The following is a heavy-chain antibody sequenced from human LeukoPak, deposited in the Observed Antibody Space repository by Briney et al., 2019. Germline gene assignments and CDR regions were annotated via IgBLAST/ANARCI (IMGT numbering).Heavy chain of an antibody. D-gene: IGHD1-26*01. J-gene: IGHJ2*01. CDR3: AKDRTVGASYWYFDL. V-gene: IGHV3-9*01. CDR2: ISWNSGTI. CDR1: GFIFNNYA. Sequence: PGGSLRLSCAGSGFIFNNYAMHWVRQPPGKGLEWVSGISWNSGTIDYADSVKGRFTISRDSSKNTLFLHMNTLRAEDTAIYYCAKDRTVGASYWYFDLWGRGTLVTVSS.